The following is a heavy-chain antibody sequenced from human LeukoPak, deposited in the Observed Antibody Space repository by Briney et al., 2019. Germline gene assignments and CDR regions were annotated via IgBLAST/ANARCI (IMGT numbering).Heavy chain of an antibody. V-gene: IGHV4-4*07. D-gene: IGHD6-13*01. J-gene: IGHJ4*02. CDR2: IYTSGST. CDR1: GGSISSYH. Sequence: SETLSLTCTVSGGSISSYHWSWIRQPAGKGLEWIGRIYTSGSTNYNPSLKSRGTMSVDTSKNQFSLRLSSVTAADTAVYYCARGAGSSWYYFDYWGQGTLVTVSS. CDR3: ARGAGSSWYYFDY.